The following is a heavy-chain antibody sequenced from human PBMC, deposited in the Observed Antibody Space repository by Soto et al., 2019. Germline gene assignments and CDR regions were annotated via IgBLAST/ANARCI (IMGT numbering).Heavy chain of an antibody. CDR2: IDYSGSS. CDR3: ARVRARFSRSAFDV. Sequence: QLQLQQWGAGLLKPSETLSLTCAVCGGSFTTYYWSWIRQSPGKGLEWIGEIDYSGSSNYNPSLKSRVTISVDKSKNQFSLKLTSMTAADTAVYYCARVRARFSRSAFDVWGQGTMVAVSS. CDR1: GGSFTTYY. V-gene: IGHV4-34*01. J-gene: IGHJ3*01. D-gene: IGHD3-10*01.